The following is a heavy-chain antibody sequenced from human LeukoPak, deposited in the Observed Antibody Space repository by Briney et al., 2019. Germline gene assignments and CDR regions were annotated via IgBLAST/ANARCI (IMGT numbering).Heavy chain of an antibody. CDR3: ARVQRYCSGGSCYGGGYFDY. CDR1: GGSISSGDYY. V-gene: IGHV4-30-4*01. D-gene: IGHD2-15*01. Sequence: SETLSLTCTVSGGSISSGDYYWSWIRQPPGKGLEWIGYIYYSGSTYYNPSLKRRVTISVDTSKNQFSLKLSSVTAADTAVYYCARVQRYCSGGSCYGGGYFDYWGQGTLVTVSS. CDR2: IYYSGST. J-gene: IGHJ4*02.